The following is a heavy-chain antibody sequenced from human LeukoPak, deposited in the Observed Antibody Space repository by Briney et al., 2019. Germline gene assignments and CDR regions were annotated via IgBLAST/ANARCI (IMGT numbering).Heavy chain of an antibody. Sequence: GGSLRLSCAASGFTFSSYAMHWVRQAPGKGLEWVAVISYDGSNKYYADSVKGRFTISRDNSKNTLYLQMNSLRSEDTAVYYCARGRVYYYDSSGYYYYDAFDIWGQGTMVTVSS. J-gene: IGHJ3*02. CDR1: GFTFSSYA. CDR2: ISYDGSNK. D-gene: IGHD3-22*01. CDR3: ARGRVYYYDSSGYYYYDAFDI. V-gene: IGHV3-30*04.